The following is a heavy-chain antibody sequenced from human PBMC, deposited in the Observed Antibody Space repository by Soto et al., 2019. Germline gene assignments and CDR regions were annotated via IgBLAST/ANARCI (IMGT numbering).Heavy chain of an antibody. Sequence: PVGSLRLSCTASGFSVTSNYMTWVRQAPGKGLECVSVIYAGGNTYYADSVKGRFTISSDKSKNTLYLQMNNLRAEDTAVYYCARVTTFYDILTSSYALNYFDYWGQGTRVTVS. CDR3: ARVTTFYDILTSSYALNYFDY. CDR2: IYAGGNT. CDR1: GFSVTSNY. D-gene: IGHD3-9*01. V-gene: IGHV3-53*01. J-gene: IGHJ4*02.